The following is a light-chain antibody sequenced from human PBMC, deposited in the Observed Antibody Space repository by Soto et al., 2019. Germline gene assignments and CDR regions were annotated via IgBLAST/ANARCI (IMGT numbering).Light chain of an antibody. Sequence: EIVLTQSPGTLSLSPGERATLSCRASQSVSGSYLGWYQQKPGQAPRLLIYDASRRATGIRDRFSGSGSGRDFTVTISRLAPEDLAVDYYQQYGYSPGTCGGGTKVEIK. V-gene: IGKV3-20*01. CDR1: QSVSGSY. CDR3: QQYGYSPGT. CDR2: DAS. J-gene: IGKJ4*02.